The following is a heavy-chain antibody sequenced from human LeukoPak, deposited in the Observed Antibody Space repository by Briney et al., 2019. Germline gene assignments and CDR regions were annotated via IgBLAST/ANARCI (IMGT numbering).Heavy chain of an antibody. J-gene: IGHJ6*02. Sequence: PGGSLRLSCAASGLTFSSYAMSWVRQAPGKGLEWVANIKQDGSEKYYVDSVKGRFTISRDNAKNSLYLQMNSLRAEDTAVFYCVRAMDVWGQGTTVTVSS. CDR3: VRAMDV. CDR1: GLTFSSYA. CDR2: IKQDGSEK. V-gene: IGHV3-7*03.